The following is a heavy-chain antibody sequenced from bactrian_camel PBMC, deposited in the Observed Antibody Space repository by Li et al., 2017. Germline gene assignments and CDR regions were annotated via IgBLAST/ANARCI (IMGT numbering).Heavy chain of an antibody. J-gene: IGHJ6*01. D-gene: IGHD2*01. V-gene: IGHV3S40*01. CDR2: ISAGGGRT. CDR3: AAAQRVWPSCSPRREDFGY. Sequence: VQLVESGGGSVQAGGSLRLSRVASGYTYSSKNMGWFRQAPGEEPEGVAGISAGGGRTYYADSVKGRFTVSQDSAKNTAYLKMDSLKPEDTAMYYCAAAQRVWPSCSPRREDFGYWGQGTQVTVS. CDR1: GYTYSSKN.